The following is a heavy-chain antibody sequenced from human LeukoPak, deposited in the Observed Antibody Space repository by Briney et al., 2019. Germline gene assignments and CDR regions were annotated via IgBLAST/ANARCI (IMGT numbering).Heavy chain of an antibody. D-gene: IGHD6-25*01. CDR2: IKEDGSQK. CDR1: GFTFSNAW. Sequence: PGGSLRLSCAASGFTFSNAWMSWVRQAPGKGLEWVANIKEDGSQKFYWDSMKGRFTISRDNAKNSLYLQMNSLRAEDTALYYCARAAKRTFDIWGQGTMVTVSS. CDR3: ARAAKRTFDI. J-gene: IGHJ3*02. V-gene: IGHV3-7*03.